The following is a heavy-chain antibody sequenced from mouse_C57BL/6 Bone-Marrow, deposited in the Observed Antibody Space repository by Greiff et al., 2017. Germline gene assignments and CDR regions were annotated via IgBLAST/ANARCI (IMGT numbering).Heavy chain of an antibody. CDR1: GYTFTSYG. CDR3: ARLYDGYYGARDN. Sequence: QVQLQQSGAELARPGASVKLSCKASGYTFTSYGISWVKQRTGQGLEWIGEISPRSGNPYYNETFKGKATLTADKSSSTAYMELRSLTSEDSAVYFCARLYDGYYGARDNWGQGTSVTGSS. D-gene: IGHD2-3*01. V-gene: IGHV1-81*01. CDR2: ISPRSGNP. J-gene: IGHJ4*01.